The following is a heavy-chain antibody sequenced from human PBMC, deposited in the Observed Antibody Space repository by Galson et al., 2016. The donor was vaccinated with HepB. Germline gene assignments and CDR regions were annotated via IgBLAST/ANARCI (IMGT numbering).Heavy chain of an antibody. V-gene: IGHV1-24*01. D-gene: IGHD2-2*02. Sequence: SVKVSCKVSIYSLTDLSMYWVRQAPGKGLERMGGFDPENGETISAQKFQGRVTMTEDTSTDTAYMELSSLKTDDTAVYYCAAGDRGDHLLYHISFSFWGQGTLVTVSS. CDR2: FDPENGET. CDR3: AAGDRGDHLLYHISFSF. CDR1: IYSLTDLS. J-gene: IGHJ4*02.